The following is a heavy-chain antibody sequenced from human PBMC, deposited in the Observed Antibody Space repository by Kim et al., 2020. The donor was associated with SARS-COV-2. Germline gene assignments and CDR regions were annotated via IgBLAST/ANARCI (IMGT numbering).Heavy chain of an antibody. CDR3: AKDTGRGYWGDWGLFDP. Sequence: GGSLRLSCAASGFTFDDYAMHWVRQAPGKGLEWVSGISWNSGSIGYADSVKGRFTISRDNAKNSLYLQMNSLRAEDTALYYCAKDTGRGYWGDWGLFDP. J-gene: IGHJ5*02. CDR2: ISWNSGSI. D-gene: IGHD2-8*02. CDR1: GFTFDDYA. V-gene: IGHV3-9*01.